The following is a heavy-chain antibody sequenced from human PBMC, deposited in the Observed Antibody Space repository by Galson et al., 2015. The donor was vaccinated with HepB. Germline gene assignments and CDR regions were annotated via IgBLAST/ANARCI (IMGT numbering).Heavy chain of an antibody. CDR3: TRNSVTLGIGECDY. Sequence: SLRLSCAASGFTFSSYAVHWVRQAPGKGLEWVAVISYNGDNKYYADSVKGRFTISRDNSKNTLYLDMNSLRTDDTAVYYCTRNSVTLGIGECDYWGQGTLVTVSS. V-gene: IGHV3-30-3*01. D-gene: IGHD3-16*01. CDR1: GFTFSSYA. CDR2: ISYNGDNK. J-gene: IGHJ4*02.